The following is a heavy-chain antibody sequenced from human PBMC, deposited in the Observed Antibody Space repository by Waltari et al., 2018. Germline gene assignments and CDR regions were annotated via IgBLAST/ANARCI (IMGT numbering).Heavy chain of an antibody. CDR1: GFTLRRSG. D-gene: IGHD6-19*01. J-gene: IGHJ6*02. CDR2: IGNDGSNT. CDR3: ARELHIAVAGTAYYYYGMDV. V-gene: IGHV3-33*01. Sequence: QVQLVESGGGVVQPGRSLRPSCAASGFTLRRSGIHWVRQAPGQGPGGVAVIGNDGSNTSYADAVKGRFTISRDNSNNTLYLQMNSLRAEDTAVYYCARELHIAVAGTAYYYYGMDVWGQGTTVTVSS.